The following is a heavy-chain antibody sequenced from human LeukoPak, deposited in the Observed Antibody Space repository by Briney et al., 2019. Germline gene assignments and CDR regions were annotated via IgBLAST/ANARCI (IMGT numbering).Heavy chain of an antibody. Sequence: GASVKVSCKASGYTFTSYGTTWVRQAPGQGLERMGWISAYNGNTNYAQKVQGRVTMTTDTSTSTAYMELRSLRPDDTAVYYCARDGRNIAATLILDYWGQGTLVTVSS. CDR3: ARDGRNIAATLILDY. V-gene: IGHV1-18*01. CDR2: ISAYNGNT. D-gene: IGHD5-12*01. CDR1: GYTFTSYG. J-gene: IGHJ4*02.